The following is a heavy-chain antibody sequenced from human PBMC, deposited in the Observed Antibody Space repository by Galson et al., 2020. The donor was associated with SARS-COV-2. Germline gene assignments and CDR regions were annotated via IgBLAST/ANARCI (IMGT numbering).Heavy chain of an antibody. D-gene: IGHD2-2*01. V-gene: IGHV1-24*01. CDR1: GYTLTKLS. CDR2: FDPEDGET. Sequence: ASVKVSCKVSGYTLTKLSMHWVRQAPGKGLEWMGGFDPEDGETIYAQKFQGRVTMTEDTSTDTAYMELSSLRSEDTAVYYCATSPPIVVVPAARGPPWFDPWGQGTLVTVSS. J-gene: IGHJ5*02. CDR3: ATSPPIVVVPAARGPPWFDP.